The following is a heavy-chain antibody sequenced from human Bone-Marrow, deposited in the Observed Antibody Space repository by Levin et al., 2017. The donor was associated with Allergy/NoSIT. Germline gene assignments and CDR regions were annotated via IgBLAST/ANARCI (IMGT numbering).Heavy chain of an antibody. CDR1: GYTFTSYD. Sequence: ASVKVSCKASGYTFTSYDINWVRQATGQGLEWMGWMNPNSGNTGYAQKFQGRVTMTRNTSISTAYMELSSLRSEDTAVYYCAGEGGYQLLYASTGRYYYYGMDVWGQGTTVTVSS. J-gene: IGHJ6*02. CDR2: MNPNSGNT. D-gene: IGHD2-2*02. V-gene: IGHV1-8*01. CDR3: AGEGGYQLLYASTGRYYYYGMDV.